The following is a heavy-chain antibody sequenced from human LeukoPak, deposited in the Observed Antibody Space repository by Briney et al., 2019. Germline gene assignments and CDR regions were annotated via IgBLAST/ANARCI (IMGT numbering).Heavy chain of an antibody. CDR1: GYTFTSYD. CDR2: MNPNSGNT. Sequence: GASVKVSCKASGYTFTSYDINWVRQATGQGLEWMGWMNPNSGNTGYAQKFQGRVTMTRNTSISTAYMELSSLRSEDTAVYYCARVRSAVTTLAKRNWFDPWGQGTLSPSPQ. D-gene: IGHD4-23*01. J-gene: IGHJ5*02. CDR3: ARVRSAVTTLAKRNWFDP. V-gene: IGHV1-8*01.